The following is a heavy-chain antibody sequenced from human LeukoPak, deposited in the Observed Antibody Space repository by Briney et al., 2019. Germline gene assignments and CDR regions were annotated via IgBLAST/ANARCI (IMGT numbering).Heavy chain of an antibody. CDR3: AGVPADLGWFDP. V-gene: IGHV1-8*01. CDR2: MNPNSGNT. J-gene: IGHJ5*02. D-gene: IGHD2-2*01. CDR1: GYTFTSHD. Sequence: ASVKVSCKASGYTFTSHDINWVRQATGQGLEWMGWMNPNSGNTGYAQKFQGRVTMTRDTSISTAYMELSRLRSDDTAVYYCAGVPADLGWFDPWGQGTLVTVSS.